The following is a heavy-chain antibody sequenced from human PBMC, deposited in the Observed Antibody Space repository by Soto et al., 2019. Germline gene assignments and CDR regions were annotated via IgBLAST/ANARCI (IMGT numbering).Heavy chain of an antibody. CDR2: MYHSGST. J-gene: IGHJ4*02. CDR1: GGSISSGGYS. CDR3: ARVPDY. Sequence: QLQLQESGSGLVKPSQTLSLTCAVSGGSISSGGYSWSWIRQPPGKGLEWIGYMYHSGSTYYNPSPXSXXTISIDRSKNQFSLKLSSVTAADTAVDYCARVPDYWGQGILVTVSS. D-gene: IGHD2-2*01. V-gene: IGHV4-30-2*01.